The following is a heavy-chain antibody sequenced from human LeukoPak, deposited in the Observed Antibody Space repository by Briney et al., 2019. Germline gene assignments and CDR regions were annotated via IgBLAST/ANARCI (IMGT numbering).Heavy chain of an antibody. J-gene: IGHJ4*02. CDR2: ISGSGGST. D-gene: IGHD4-17*01. CDR3: AGHSDDYGDYLPPFFDY. CDR1: GFTFSSYA. Sequence: GGSLRLSCAASGFTFSSYAMSWVRQAPGKGLEWVSAISGSGGSTYYADSVKGRFTISRDNSKNTLYLQMNSLRAEDTAVYYCAGHSDDYGDYLPPFFDYWGQGTLVTVSS. V-gene: IGHV3-23*01.